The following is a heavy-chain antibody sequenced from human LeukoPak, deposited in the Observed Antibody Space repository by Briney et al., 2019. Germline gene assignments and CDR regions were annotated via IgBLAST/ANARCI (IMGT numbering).Heavy chain of an antibody. CDR1: GFTFSSYS. CDR2: ISYDGSNK. V-gene: IGHV3-30*03. J-gene: IGHJ4*02. CDR3: ARDRGYSPWYYFDY. Sequence: GGSLRLSCAASGFTFSSYSMNWVRQAPGKGLEWVAVISYDGSNKYYADSVKGRFTISRDNSKNTLYLQMNSLRAEDTAVYYCARDRGYSPWYYFDYWGQGTLVTVSS. D-gene: IGHD5-18*01.